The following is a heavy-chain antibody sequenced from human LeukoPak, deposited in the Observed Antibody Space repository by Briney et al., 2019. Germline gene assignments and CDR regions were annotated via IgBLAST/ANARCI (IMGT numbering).Heavy chain of an antibody. J-gene: IGHJ4*02. D-gene: IGHD5-24*01. Sequence: ASVKVSCKASGYTFTSYAMHWERQAPGQRLEWMGWINAGNGNTKYSQKFQGRVTITRDTSASTAYMELSSLRSEDTAVYYCARAPPPRDGDMDYWGQGTLVTVSS. CDR3: ARAPPPRDGDMDY. CDR1: GYTFTSYA. CDR2: INAGNGNT. V-gene: IGHV1-3*01.